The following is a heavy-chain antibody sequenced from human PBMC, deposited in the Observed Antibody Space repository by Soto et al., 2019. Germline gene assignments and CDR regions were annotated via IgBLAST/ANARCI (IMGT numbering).Heavy chain of an antibody. CDR2: IYWDDDK. CDR3: AHVYGGYDNFDY. J-gene: IGHJ4*02. CDR1: GFSLSTSGAG. Sequence: QITLKESGPTLVKPTQTLTLTCTFSGFSLSTSGAGVGWIRQPPGKALEWLALIYWDDDKRYSPSLKSRLTTXKXXSKNQVVLTMTHMDPVDTATYYCAHVYGGYDNFDYWGQGTLVTVSS. V-gene: IGHV2-5*02. D-gene: IGHD5-12*01.